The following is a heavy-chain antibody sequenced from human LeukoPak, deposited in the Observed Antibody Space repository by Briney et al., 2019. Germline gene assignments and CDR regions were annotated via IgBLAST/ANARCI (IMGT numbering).Heavy chain of an antibody. V-gene: IGHV1-18*01. CDR1: GYTFTNYG. J-gene: IGHJ3*02. CDR3: ARPGLEWLPSDAFDI. CDR2: ISPYNGNT. D-gene: IGHD3-3*01. Sequence: ASVKVSCKASGYTFTNYGINWVRQAPGQGLEWMGWISPYNGNTNYAQNLQGRVTMTTDTSTSTAYMELRSLRSDDTAVYYCARPGLEWLPSDAFDIWGQGTMVTVSS.